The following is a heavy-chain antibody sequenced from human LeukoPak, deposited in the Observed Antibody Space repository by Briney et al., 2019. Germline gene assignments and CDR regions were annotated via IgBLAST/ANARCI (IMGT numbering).Heavy chain of an antibody. Sequence: GGSLRLSCAASGFSFNDYVIHWVRQAPGKGLEWVSAISGSGGRTLYADSVKGRCTISRDNSKNTLSLLMNSLRAEDTAIYYCAKVQGDDFWSGYYESAWGQGTLVTVSS. D-gene: IGHD3-3*01. CDR2: ISGSGGRT. CDR1: GFSFNDYV. CDR3: AKVQGDDFWSGYYESA. J-gene: IGHJ4*02. V-gene: IGHV3-23*01.